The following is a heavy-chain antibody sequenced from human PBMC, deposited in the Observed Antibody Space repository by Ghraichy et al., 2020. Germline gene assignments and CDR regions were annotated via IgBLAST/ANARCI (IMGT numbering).Heavy chain of an antibody. D-gene: IGHD2-8*01. CDR3: ARERAGTNGGFDI. CDR2: ISSSGTTI. Sequence: GGSLRLSCAASGFTFSSDEMNWVRQAPGKGLECVSYISSSGTTIYYADSVKGRFTISRDNAKNSLYLQMNSLRAEDTAVYYCARERAGTNGGFDIWGQGTMVTVSS. V-gene: IGHV3-48*03. J-gene: IGHJ3*02. CDR1: GFTFSSDE.